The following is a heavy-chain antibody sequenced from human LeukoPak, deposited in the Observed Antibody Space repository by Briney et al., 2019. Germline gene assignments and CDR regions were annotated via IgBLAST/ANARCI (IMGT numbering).Heavy chain of an antibody. J-gene: IGHJ4*02. CDR1: GFSFHDHG. D-gene: IGHD2-15*01. V-gene: IGHV3-30*03. CDR3: ARGAASGQWYFDL. CDR2: IAADGGVK. Sequence: GTSLRLSCAASGFSFHDHGMDWVRQAPGKGLEWVAVIAADGGVKQYADSVKGRFSLSRDNSKNTVSLQMNGLTAEDTAVYYCARGAASGQWYFDLWGQGAPVTVLS.